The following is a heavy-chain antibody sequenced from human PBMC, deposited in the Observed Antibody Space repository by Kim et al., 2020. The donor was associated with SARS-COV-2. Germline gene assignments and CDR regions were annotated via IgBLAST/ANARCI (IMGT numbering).Heavy chain of an antibody. V-gene: IGHV7-4-1*02. CDR2: INTNTGNP. CDR3: ARDLGPDYDSSGYPIGTGNDAFDI. J-gene: IGHJ3*02. Sequence: ASVKVSCKASGYTFTSYAMNWVRQAPGQGLEWMGWINTNTGNPTYAQGFTGRFVFSLDTSVSTAYLQISSLKAEDTAVYYCARDLGPDYDSSGYPIGTGNDAFDIWGQGTMVTVSS. CDR1: GYTFTSYA. D-gene: IGHD3-22*01.